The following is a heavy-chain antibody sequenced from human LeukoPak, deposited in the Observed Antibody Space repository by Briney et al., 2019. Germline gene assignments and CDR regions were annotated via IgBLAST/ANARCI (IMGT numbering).Heavy chain of an antibody. J-gene: IGHJ5*02. CDR2: ISGSGGGT. V-gene: IGHV3-23*01. Sequence: GGSLRLSCAASGFTFSSYAMSWVRQAPGKGLEWVSAISGSGGGTYYADSVKGRFTISRDNSKNTLYLQMNSLRAEDTAVYYCAKDLGSRWPQGRFDPWGQGTLVTVSS. CDR3: AKDLGSRWPQGRFDP. D-gene: IGHD1-1*01. CDR1: GFTFSSYA.